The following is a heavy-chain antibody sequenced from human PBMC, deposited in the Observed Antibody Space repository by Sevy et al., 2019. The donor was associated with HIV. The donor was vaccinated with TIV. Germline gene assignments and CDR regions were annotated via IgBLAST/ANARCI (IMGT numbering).Heavy chain of an antibody. CDR3: ARGKRVIIRGLIIAGGYYYFDN. Sequence: SETLSLTCAVYGGSFSDYYWSWIRQPPGKGLEWIGEINHSGSTNYNPTLKSRVTISVDTSKNQFSLKLNSVTAADTAVYYCARGKRVIIRGLIIAGGYYYFDNWGQGTLVTVSS. D-gene: IGHD3-10*01. CDR1: GGSFSDYY. CDR2: INHSGST. V-gene: IGHV4-34*01. J-gene: IGHJ4*02.